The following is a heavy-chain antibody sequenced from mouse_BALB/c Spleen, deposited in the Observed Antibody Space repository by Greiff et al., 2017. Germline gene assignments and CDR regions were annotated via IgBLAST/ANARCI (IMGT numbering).Heavy chain of an antibody. CDR3: ARGKYGNAMDY. J-gene: IGHJ4*01. V-gene: IGHV5-9-4*01. Sequence: DVKLVESGGGLVKPGGSLKLSCAASGFTFSSYAMSWVRQSPEKRLEWVAEISSGGSYTYYPDTVTGRFTISRDNAKNTLYLEMSSLRSEDTAMYYCARGKYGNAMDYWGQGTSVTVSS. CDR1: GFTFSSYA. CDR2: ISSGGSYT. D-gene: IGHD2-1*01.